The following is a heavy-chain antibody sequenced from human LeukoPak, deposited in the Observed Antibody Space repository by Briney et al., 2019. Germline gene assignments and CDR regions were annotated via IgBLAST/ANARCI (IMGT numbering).Heavy chain of an antibody. CDR1: GFTFSSYW. Sequence: GGSLRLSCAASGFTFSSYWMNWVRQAPGKGLEWVSAISGSGGNTYYAESVKGRFTISRDNSKNTLYLQMDSLRAEDTAVYYCAKDPYESSGYYLVYWGQGTLVTVSS. D-gene: IGHD3-22*01. CDR2: ISGSGGNT. V-gene: IGHV3-23*01. CDR3: AKDPYESSGYYLVY. J-gene: IGHJ4*02.